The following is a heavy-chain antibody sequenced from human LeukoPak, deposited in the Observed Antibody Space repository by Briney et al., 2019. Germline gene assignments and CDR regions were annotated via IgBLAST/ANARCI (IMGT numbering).Heavy chain of an antibody. V-gene: IGHV4-59*01. Sequence: SETLSPTCTVSGGSISSYYWSWIRQPPGKGLEWIGYIYYSGSTNYNPSLKSRVTISVDTSKNQFSLKLSSVTAADTAVYYCARDRPYYYDSSGSDAFDIWGQGTMVTVSS. CDR1: GGSISSYY. CDR2: IYYSGST. J-gene: IGHJ3*02. D-gene: IGHD3-22*01. CDR3: ARDRPYYYDSSGSDAFDI.